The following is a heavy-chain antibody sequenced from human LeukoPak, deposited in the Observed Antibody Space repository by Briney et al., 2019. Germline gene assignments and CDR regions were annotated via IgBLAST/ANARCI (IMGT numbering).Heavy chain of an antibody. CDR1: GDSITSYY. CDR3: ARHGMSGSYTY. J-gene: IGHJ4*02. D-gene: IGHD1-26*01. CDR2: VYTSGST. V-gene: IGHV4-4*09. Sequence: SETLSLTCTVSGDSITSYYWSWIRQPPGKGLEWIGCVYTSGSTNYNPSLKSRVAISIDTSKNQFSLKLTSVTAADTAVYYGARHGMSGSYTYWGQGTLVTVSS.